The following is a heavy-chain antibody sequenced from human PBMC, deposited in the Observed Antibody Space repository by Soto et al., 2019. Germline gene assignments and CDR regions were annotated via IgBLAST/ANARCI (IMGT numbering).Heavy chain of an antibody. J-gene: IGHJ4*02. CDR2: IKSQADGGTT. CDR1: GFSFNDVW. CDR3: TTRGGH. Sequence: QLLESGGGLVKPGGSLRLSCTASGFSFNDVWMSWVRQAPGRGLESIGRIKSQADGGTTDYAAPVNGRFSVSRDDSQNRLYLEMSGLRIEDSCIYFCTTRGGHWGQGTRVTVSS. D-gene: IGHD6-25*01. V-gene: IGHV3-15*05.